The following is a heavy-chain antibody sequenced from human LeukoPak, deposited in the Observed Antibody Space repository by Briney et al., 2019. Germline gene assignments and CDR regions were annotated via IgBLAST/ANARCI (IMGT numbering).Heavy chain of an antibody. CDR3: ARVGYCSSTGCSKALDY. CDR2: IIPILGIA. D-gene: IGHD2-2*03. V-gene: IGHV1-69*04. Sequence: SVKVSCKASGGTFSSYAISWVRQAPGQGLEWMGRIIPILGIANYAQKFQGRVTITADKSTSTAYMELSSLRSEDTAVYYCARVGYCSSTGCSKALDYWGQGTLVTVSS. J-gene: IGHJ4*02. CDR1: GGTFSSYA.